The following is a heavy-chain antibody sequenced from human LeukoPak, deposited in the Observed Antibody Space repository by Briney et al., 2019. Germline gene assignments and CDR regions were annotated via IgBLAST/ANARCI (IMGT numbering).Heavy chain of an antibody. V-gene: IGHV4-4*07. Sequence: SETLSLTCTVSGGSISSYYWSWIRQPAGKGLEWIGRIYTSGSTNYNPSLKSRVTMSVDTSKNQFSLKLSSVTAADTAVYYCARDRKTIFGVVSTPYYYYMDVWGKGTTVTVSS. CDR3: ARDRKTIFGVVSTPYYYYMDV. J-gene: IGHJ6*03. CDR2: IYTSGST. CDR1: GGSISSYY. D-gene: IGHD3-3*01.